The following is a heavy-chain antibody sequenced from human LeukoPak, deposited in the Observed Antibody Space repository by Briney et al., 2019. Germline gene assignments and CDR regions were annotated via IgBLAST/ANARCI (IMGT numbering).Heavy chain of an antibody. CDR3: AKGRWATARPDWFDP. D-gene: IGHD4-23*01. V-gene: IGHV3-23*01. J-gene: IGHJ5*02. CDR2: ISASADST. Sequence: GGSLRLSCAASGFTFSNYVMSWVRQAPGKGLDWVSTISASADSTYYADSVKGRFTISRDNSKNTLYLQMNSLRAEDTAVYYCAKGRWATARPDWFDPWGQGTLVTVSS. CDR1: GFTFSNYV.